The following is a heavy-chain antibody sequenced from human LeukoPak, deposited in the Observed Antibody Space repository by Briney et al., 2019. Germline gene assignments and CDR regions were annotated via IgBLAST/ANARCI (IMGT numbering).Heavy chain of an antibody. D-gene: IGHD1-26*01. CDR1: GFTFSGRW. J-gene: IGHJ5*02. Sequence: GGSLRLSCAASGFTFSGRWTSWLRQAPGKGLEWVANINQDGTDKYYVDSVKGRFTISRDNAKNSLYQQMNSLRAEDTAVYYCAREIVGTHKSRFDPWGQGTLVTVSS. CDR3: AREIVGTHKSRFDP. V-gene: IGHV3-7*03. CDR2: INQDGTDK.